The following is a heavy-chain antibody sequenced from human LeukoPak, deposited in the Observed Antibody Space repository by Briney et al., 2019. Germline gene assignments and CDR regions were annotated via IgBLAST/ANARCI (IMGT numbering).Heavy chain of an antibody. V-gene: IGHV4-59*08. CDR2: IYYSGST. CDR1: GGSISSYY. J-gene: IGHJ6*02. CDR3: ARHLRDFWSGYYSGSTYYGMDV. D-gene: IGHD3-3*01. Sequence: SETLSLTCTVSGGSISSYYWSWLRQPPGKGLEWIGYIYYSGSTNYNPSLKSRVTISVDTSKNQFSLKLSSVTAADTAVYYCARHLRDFWSGYYSGSTYYGMDVWGQGTTVTVSS.